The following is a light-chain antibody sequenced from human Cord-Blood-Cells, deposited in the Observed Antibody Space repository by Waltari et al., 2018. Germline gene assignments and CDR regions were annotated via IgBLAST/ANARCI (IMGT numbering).Light chain of an antibody. Sequence: EIVMTPSPAPLSVSLGERATLSCRASQSVSSNLAWYQQKPGQAPRLLIYGASSRATGIPARFSGSGSGTEFTLTISSLQSEDFAVYYCQQYNNWPLTFGGGTKVEIK. CDR2: GAS. CDR3: QQYNNWPLT. CDR1: QSVSSN. V-gene: IGKV3-15*01. J-gene: IGKJ4*01.